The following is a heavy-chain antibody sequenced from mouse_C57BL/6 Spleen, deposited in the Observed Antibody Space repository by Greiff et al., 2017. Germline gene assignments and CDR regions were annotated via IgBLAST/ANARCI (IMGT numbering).Heavy chain of an antibody. CDR3: ARDDGYYYFDY. D-gene: IGHD2-3*01. Sequence: QVQLQQPGAELVKPGASVKLSCKASGYTFTSYWMHWVKQRPGQGLEWIGMIHPNSGSTNYNEKFKSKATLTVDKSSSTAYMQLSSLTSEDSAVXYCARDDGYYYFDYWGEGTTLSVSS. V-gene: IGHV1-64*01. CDR1: GYTFTSYW. J-gene: IGHJ2*01. CDR2: IHPNSGST.